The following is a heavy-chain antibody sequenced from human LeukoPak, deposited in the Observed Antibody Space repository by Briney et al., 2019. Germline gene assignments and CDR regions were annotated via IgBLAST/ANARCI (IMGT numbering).Heavy chain of an antibody. V-gene: IGHV4-4*07. J-gene: IGHJ4*02. CDR2: IYTTGST. CDR3: ARSRGGYSSGWYRGYFDY. D-gene: IGHD6-19*01. Sequence: SETLSLTCTVSGGSISSYYWTWIRQPAGKGLEWIGRIYTTGSTSYNPSLTSRVIMSVDKSKNQFSLKLSSVTAADTAVYYCARSRGGYSSGWYRGYFDYWGQGTLVTVSS. CDR1: GGSISSYY.